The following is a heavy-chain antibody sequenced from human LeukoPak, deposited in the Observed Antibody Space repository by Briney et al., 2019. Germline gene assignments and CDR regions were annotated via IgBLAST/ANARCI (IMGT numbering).Heavy chain of an antibody. V-gene: IGHV3-21*01. CDR2: ISSSSSYI. Sequence: PGGSLGLSCAASGFTFSSYSMNWVRQAPGKGLEWVSSISSSSSYIYYADSVKGRFTISRDNAKNSLYLQMNSLRAEDTAVYYCARVRAYYGSGSYYMAFDYWGQGTLVTVSS. CDR1: GFTFSSYS. CDR3: ARVRAYYGSGSYYMAFDY. J-gene: IGHJ4*02. D-gene: IGHD3-10*01.